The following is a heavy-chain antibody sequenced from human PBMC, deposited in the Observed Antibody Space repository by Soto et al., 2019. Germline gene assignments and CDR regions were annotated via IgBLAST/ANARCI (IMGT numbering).Heavy chain of an antibody. CDR2: LSYDGSNK. CDR3: ARPTTSMAYYYYGYGMDV. V-gene: IGHV3-30-3*01. CDR1: GFTFSSYS. J-gene: IGHJ6*02. Sequence: QVQLVESGGGVVQPGRSLRLSCAASGFTFSSYSMRWVRQAPGKGLECVAVLSYDGSNKYYADSVKGRFTISRDKSKNTLYLQMNSLRAEDTAVYYCARPTTSMAYYYYGYGMDVWGQGTTVTVSS. D-gene: IGHD2-8*01.